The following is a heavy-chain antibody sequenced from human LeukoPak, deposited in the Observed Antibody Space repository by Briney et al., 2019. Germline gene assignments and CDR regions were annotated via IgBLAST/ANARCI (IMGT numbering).Heavy chain of an antibody. J-gene: IGHJ6*03. D-gene: IGHD6-19*01. CDR1: GGSISRGNYY. CDR2: IYSSGST. V-gene: IGHV4-61*02. Sequence: TSETLSLTCTVSGGSISRGNYYWNWIRQPAGKGLEWIGRIYSSGSTNYNPSLESRVTISIDTSKNQFSLKLTSVTAADTAVYYCAISLYSSGWLSYYYYYYMDVWGKGTTVTVSS. CDR3: AISLYSSGWLSYYYYYYMDV.